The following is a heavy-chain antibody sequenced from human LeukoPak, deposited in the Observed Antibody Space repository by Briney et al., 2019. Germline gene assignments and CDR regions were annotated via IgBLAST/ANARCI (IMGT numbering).Heavy chain of an antibody. Sequence: SETLPLTCTVSGASVSGSPYYWGWVRQPPGKGLEWIGNIYYSGSTYYNASLESRVTISIDTSKNQFSLKMNSVTAADTAMYYCAKSGGYGLIDYWGQGTLVTVSS. V-gene: IGHV4-39*01. D-gene: IGHD1-26*01. CDR1: GASVSGSPYY. J-gene: IGHJ4*02. CDR2: IYYSGST. CDR3: AKSGGYGLIDY.